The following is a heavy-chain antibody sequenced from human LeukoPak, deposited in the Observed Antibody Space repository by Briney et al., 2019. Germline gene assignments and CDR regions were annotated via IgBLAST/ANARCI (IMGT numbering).Heavy chain of an antibody. Sequence: GASVKVSCKASGGTFSSYAVSWVRQAPGQGLEWMGRIIPILGIANYAQKFQGRVTITADKSTSTAYMELSSLRSEDTAVYYCARDFAEMATIYDCWGQGTLVTVSS. CDR3: ARDFAEMATIYDC. D-gene: IGHD5-24*01. V-gene: IGHV1-69*04. CDR1: GGTFSSYA. J-gene: IGHJ4*02. CDR2: IIPILGIA.